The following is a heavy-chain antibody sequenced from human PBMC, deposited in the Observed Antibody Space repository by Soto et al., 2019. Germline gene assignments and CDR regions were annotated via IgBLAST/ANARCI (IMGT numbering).Heavy chain of an antibody. D-gene: IGHD2-15*01. CDR3: ARGGRGPVVLAFDI. V-gene: IGHV3-53*01. J-gene: IGHJ3*02. CDR1: GFTVSSNY. Sequence: EVQLVESGGGLIQPGGSLRLSCAASGFTVSSNYMSWVRQAPGKGLEWVSVIYSGGSTYYADSVKGRFTISRDNSKNTLYLQMNSLRAGDTAVYYCARGGRGPVVLAFDIWGQGTMVTVSS. CDR2: IYSGGST.